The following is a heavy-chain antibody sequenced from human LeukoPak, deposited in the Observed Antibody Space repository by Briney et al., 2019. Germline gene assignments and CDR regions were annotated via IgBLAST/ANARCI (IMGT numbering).Heavy chain of an antibody. V-gene: IGHV3-7*01. CDR2: IKQDGSEK. CDR3: AREGDSSGYYCDY. Sequence: GGSLRLSCAASGFTLSSYWMSWVRQAPGKGLEWVANIKQDGSEKYYVDSVKGRFTISRDNAKNSLYLQMNSLRAEDTAVYYCAREGDSSGYYCDYWGQGTLVTVSS. D-gene: IGHD3-22*01. CDR1: GFTLSSYW. J-gene: IGHJ4*02.